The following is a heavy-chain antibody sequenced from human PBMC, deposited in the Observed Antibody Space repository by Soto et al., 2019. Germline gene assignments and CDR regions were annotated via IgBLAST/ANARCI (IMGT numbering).Heavy chain of an antibody. J-gene: IGHJ5*02. CDR1: GYTFTSYG. CDR3: ASGRRTYSSSSDNWFDP. D-gene: IGHD6-6*01. Sequence: GASVKVSCKASGYTFTSYGISWVRQAPGQGLEWMGWISAYNGNTNYAQKLQGRVTITIDTSTNTAYLELRTVTAADTAVYYCASGRRTYSSSSDNWFDPWGQGTLVTVSS. V-gene: IGHV1-18*01. CDR2: ISAYNGNT.